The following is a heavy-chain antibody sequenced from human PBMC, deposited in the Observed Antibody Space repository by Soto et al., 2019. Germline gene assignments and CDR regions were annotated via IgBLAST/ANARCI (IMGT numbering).Heavy chain of an antibody. J-gene: IGHJ4*02. CDR3: ARSYDILTGYSGFDY. CDR1: GFTFSRYS. CDR2: ISGSSSYI. D-gene: IGHD3-9*01. V-gene: IGHV3-21*01. Sequence: GGSLRLSCAASGFTFSRYSMNWVRQAPGKGLEWVSSISGSSSYIYYADSVKGRFTISRDNAKNSLYLQMNSLRAEDTAVYYCARSYDILTGYSGFDYWGQGTLVTVSS.